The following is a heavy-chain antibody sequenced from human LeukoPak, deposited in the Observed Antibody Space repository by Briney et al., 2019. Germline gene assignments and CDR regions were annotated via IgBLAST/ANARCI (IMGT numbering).Heavy chain of an antibody. Sequence: ASVRVSCKASGYTFTYYGINWVRLAPGQGLEWMGWVSGYNVNTRYAQNFQGRLTLTTDTSTNIAYMELMRLRSDDTAVYYCAREVDSAMVHAFDFWGQGILVTVSS. CDR2: VSGYNVNT. J-gene: IGHJ3*01. CDR3: AREVDSAMVHAFDF. D-gene: IGHD3-10*01. V-gene: IGHV1-18*01. CDR1: GYTFTYYG.